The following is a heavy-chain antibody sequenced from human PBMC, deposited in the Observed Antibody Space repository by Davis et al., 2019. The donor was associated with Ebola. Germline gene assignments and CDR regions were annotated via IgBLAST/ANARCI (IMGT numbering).Heavy chain of an antibody. CDR3: ARGSENWNYVDY. Sequence: GGSLRLSCAASGFTFDDYAMHWVRLVPGKGLEWVSGLSWNSGTLGYVDSVKGRFTISRDNAKNSLYLQMKSLRAEDTAVYYCARGSENWNYVDYWGQGTLVTVSS. V-gene: IGHV3-9*01. CDR2: LSWNSGTL. J-gene: IGHJ4*02. CDR1: GFTFDDYA. D-gene: IGHD1-1*01.